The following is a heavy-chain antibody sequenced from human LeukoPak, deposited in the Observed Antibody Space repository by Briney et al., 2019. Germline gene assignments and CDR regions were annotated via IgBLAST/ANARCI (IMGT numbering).Heavy chain of an antibody. CDR1: GFTFGDYY. CDR3: ARAKSPDAFDI. Sequence: PGGSLRLSCAASGFTFGDYYMSWIRQAPGKGLEWVSHISSSGSTIYYADSVKGRFTISRDNAKNSLYLQMNSLRAEDTAVYYCARAKSPDAFDIWGQGTMVTVSS. D-gene: IGHD4/OR15-4a*01. V-gene: IGHV3-11*01. J-gene: IGHJ3*02. CDR2: ISSSGSTI.